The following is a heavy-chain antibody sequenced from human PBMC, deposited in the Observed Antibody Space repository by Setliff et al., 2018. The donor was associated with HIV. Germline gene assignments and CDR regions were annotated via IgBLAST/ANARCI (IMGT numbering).Heavy chain of an antibody. Sequence: KPSETLSLTCSVSGGSLSSGTYYWGWVRQPPGKGLEWIGSIYYGGTTYYNPSLNSRVTISVDMSKNQFSLKLNSLTAADTALYYCARAINHDILTGYYRVLGYYFDYWGQGTPVTVSS. CDR3: ARAINHDILTGYYRVLGYYFDY. CDR1: GGSLSSGTYY. CDR2: IYYGGTT. J-gene: IGHJ4*02. V-gene: IGHV4-39*01. D-gene: IGHD3-9*01.